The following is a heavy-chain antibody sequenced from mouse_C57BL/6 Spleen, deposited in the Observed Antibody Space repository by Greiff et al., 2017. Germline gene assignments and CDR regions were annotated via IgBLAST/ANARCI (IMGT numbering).Heavy chain of an antibody. CDR3: AIWMCDGYYWYFDG. CDR1: GYTFTSYW. J-gene: IGHJ1*03. CDR2: IDPNSGGT. Sequence: QVQLQQPGAELVKPGASVKLSCKASGYTFTSYWMHWVKQRPGRGLEWIGRIDPNSGGTKYNEKCKSKATLTVDKPSSTAYMQLSSLTSEDSAVSYCAIWMCDGYYWYFDGWGTGTTVTVSS. D-gene: IGHD2-3*01. V-gene: IGHV1-72*01.